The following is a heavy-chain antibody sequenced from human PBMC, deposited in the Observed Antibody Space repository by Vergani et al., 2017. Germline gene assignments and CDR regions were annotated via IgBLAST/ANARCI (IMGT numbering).Heavy chain of an antibody. CDR3: AKVRGYTYGYFDY. Sequence: EVQLLESGGGLVQPGGSLRLTCAASEFTFSNYAMNWVRQAPGKGLEWVSGISGSGVSAYYTDSVKGRFTISRDNSKNMLFLQMNNLRTEDTAVYYCAKVRGYTYGYFDYWGQGTLVTVSS. CDR2: ISGSGVSA. CDR1: EFTFSNYA. V-gene: IGHV3-23*01. J-gene: IGHJ4*02. D-gene: IGHD5-18*01.